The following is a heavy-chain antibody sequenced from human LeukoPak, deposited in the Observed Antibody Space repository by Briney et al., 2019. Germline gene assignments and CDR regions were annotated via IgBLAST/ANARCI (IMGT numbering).Heavy chain of an antibody. V-gene: IGHV4-4*07. CDR2: IQASGST. CDR3: ARDMAVAPYNWCDP. CDR1: GGSISSYY. Sequence: SETLSLTCTVSGGSISSYYWSWLRQPAGKGLEWIGRIQASGSTIYNPSLKSRVTMLVDTSKNQFSLKVTSVTAADTAMYYCARDMAVAPYNWCDPWGQGTLVTVSS. D-gene: IGHD6-19*01. J-gene: IGHJ5*02.